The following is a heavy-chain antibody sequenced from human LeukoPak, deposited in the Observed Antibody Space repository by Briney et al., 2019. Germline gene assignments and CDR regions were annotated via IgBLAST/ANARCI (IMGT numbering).Heavy chain of an antibody. D-gene: IGHD4-17*01. CDR1: GGSISSYY. J-gene: IGHJ3*02. Sequence: SETLSLTCTVSGGSISSYYWSWIRQPAGKGLEWIGRIYTSGSTNYNPPLKSRVTMSVDTSKNHFSLKLSSVTAADTAAYYCAVNYGDDAFDIWGQGTMVTVSS. CDR3: AVNYGDDAFDI. CDR2: IYTSGST. V-gene: IGHV4-4*07.